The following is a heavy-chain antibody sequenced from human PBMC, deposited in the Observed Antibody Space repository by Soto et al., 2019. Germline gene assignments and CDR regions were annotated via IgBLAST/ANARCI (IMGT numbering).Heavy chain of an antibody. J-gene: IGHJ4*02. CDR2: ISYDGSNK. V-gene: IGHV3-30-3*01. CDR1: GFTFSSYA. CDR3: ARESTIQLWLMSHFDY. Sequence: PGGSLRLSCAASGFTFSSYAMHWVRQAPGKGLEWVAVISYDGSNKYYADSVKGRFTISRDNSKNTLYLQMNSLRAEDTAVYYCARESTIQLWLMSHFDYWGQGTLVTVSS. D-gene: IGHD5-18*01.